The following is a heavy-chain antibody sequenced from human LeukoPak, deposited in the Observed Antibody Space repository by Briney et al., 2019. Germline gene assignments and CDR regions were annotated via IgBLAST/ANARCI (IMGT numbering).Heavy chain of an antibody. V-gene: IGHV3-30*18. CDR2: ISYDGTKN. CDR1: GFTFNSCG. CDR3: AKDLRPSSTWYSKFDY. Sequence: PGRSLRLSCAASGFTFNSCGMHWVRQAPGKGLEWVAVISYDGTKNYHADSVKGRFTVSRDNSKNTLYLQMNNLRAEDTAVYYCAKDLRPSSTWYSKFDYWGQGTLVTVSS. J-gene: IGHJ4*02. D-gene: IGHD6-13*01.